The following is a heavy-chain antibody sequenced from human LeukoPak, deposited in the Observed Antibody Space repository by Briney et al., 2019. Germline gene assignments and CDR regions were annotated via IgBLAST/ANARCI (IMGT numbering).Heavy chain of an antibody. CDR1: GFTFDDYA. V-gene: IGHV3-9*01. J-gene: IGHJ5*02. Sequence: GGSLRLSCAASGFTFDDYAMHWVRQAPGKGLEWVSGISWNSGSIGYADSVKGRFTISRDNAKNSLYLQMNSLRAEDTAVYYCAKDGPYYDFWSGYLSWFDPWGQGTLVTVSS. D-gene: IGHD3-3*01. CDR3: AKDGPYYDFWSGYLSWFDP. CDR2: ISWNSGSI.